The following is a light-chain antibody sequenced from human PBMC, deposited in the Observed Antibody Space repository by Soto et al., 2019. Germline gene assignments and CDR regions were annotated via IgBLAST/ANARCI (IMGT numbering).Light chain of an antibody. CDR3: SSYTSSTTLGVL. CDR2: EVS. J-gene: IGLJ2*01. V-gene: IGLV2-14*01. CDR1: GSDAGGYNY. Sequence: QSALTQPASVSGSPGQSITISCTGTGSDAGGYNYVSWYQQHPGKAPKHMIYEVSNRPSGVSNRFSGSKSGNTASLTISGLQAEDEAAYYCSSYTSSTTLGVLFGGGTKLTVL.